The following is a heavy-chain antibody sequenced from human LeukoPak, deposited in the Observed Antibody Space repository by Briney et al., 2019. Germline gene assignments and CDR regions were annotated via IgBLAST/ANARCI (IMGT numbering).Heavy chain of an antibody. CDR2: ISAYNGNT. J-gene: IGHJ3*02. Sequence: ASVKVSCKASGYTFTSYGISWVRQAPGQGLEWTGWISAYNGNTNYAQKLQGRVTMTTDTSTSTAYMELRSLRSDDTAVYYCARDLPSPDSGSYYKIWGQGTMVTVSS. CDR3: ARDLPSPDSGSYYKI. V-gene: IGHV1-18*01. CDR1: GYTFTSYG. D-gene: IGHD1-26*01.